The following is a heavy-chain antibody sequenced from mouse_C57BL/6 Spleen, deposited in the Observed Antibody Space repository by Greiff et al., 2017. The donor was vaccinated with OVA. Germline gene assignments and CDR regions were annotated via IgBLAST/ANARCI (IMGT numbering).Heavy chain of an antibody. D-gene: IGHD2-10*02. J-gene: IGHJ4*01. CDR2: INPNNGGT. Sequence: VQLQQSGPELVKPGASVKISCKASGYTFTDYYMNWVTQSHGKSLEWIGDINPNNGGTSYNQKFKGKATLTVDKSSSTAYMERRSLTSEDSAVYYCARGGYGNYDAMDYWGQGTSVTVSS. V-gene: IGHV1-26*01. CDR1: GYTFTDYY. CDR3: ARGGYGNYDAMDY.